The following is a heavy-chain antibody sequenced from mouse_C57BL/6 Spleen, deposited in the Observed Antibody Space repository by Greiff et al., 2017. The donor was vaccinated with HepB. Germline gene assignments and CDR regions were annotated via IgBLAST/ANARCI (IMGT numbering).Heavy chain of an antibody. D-gene: IGHD2-4*01. CDR1: GYTFTDYY. Sequence: EVQLQQSGPELVKPGASVKISCKASGYTFTDYYMNWVKQSHGKSLEWIGDINPNNGGTSYNQKFKGKATLTVDKSSSTAYMELRSLTSEDSAVYSGARSLYYDYEGWFAYWGQGTLVTVSA. J-gene: IGHJ3*01. V-gene: IGHV1-26*01. CDR2: INPNNGGT. CDR3: ARSLYYDYEGWFAY.